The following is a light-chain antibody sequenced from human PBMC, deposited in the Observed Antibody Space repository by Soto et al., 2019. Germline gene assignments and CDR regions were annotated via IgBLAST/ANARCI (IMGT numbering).Light chain of an antibody. V-gene: IGKV3D-15*01. Sequence: EIVMTQSPGTLSLSTGEGATLSCRASQSVNSNLAWYQQKPGQAPRLLFYGASTRPTGIPDRFSGSGSGTEFTLTISSLQSEDFAVYFCQQYDSWPLTFGGGTK. J-gene: IGKJ4*01. CDR2: GAS. CDR1: QSVNSN. CDR3: QQYDSWPLT.